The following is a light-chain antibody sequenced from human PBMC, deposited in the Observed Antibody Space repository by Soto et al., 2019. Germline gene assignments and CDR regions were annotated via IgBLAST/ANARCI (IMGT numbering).Light chain of an antibody. CDR3: SSYTSSSTLGHVV. CDR2: EVS. V-gene: IGLV2-14*01. Sequence: QSALTQPASVSGSPGQSITISCTGTSSDVGGYNYVSWYQQHPGKAPKLMIYEVSNRPSGVSNRFCGSKSGNTASLTISALQAEDEADYDCSSYTSSSTLGHVVFGGGTKLTIL. CDR1: SSDVGGYNY. J-gene: IGLJ2*01.